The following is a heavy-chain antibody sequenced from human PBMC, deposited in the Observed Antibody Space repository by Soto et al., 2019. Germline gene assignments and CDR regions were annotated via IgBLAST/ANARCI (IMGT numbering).Heavy chain of an antibody. D-gene: IGHD4-17*01. CDR1: GGPFSSYA. CDR3: ARGGDDYGDYGFYYYGMDV. CDR2: IIPIFGTA. J-gene: IGHJ6*02. Sequence: SVKVSCKASGGPFSSYAISWVRQAPGQGLEWMGGIIPIFGTANYAQKFQGRVTITADESTSTAYMELSSLRSEDTAVYYCARGGDDYGDYGFYYYGMDVWGQGTTVTVSS. V-gene: IGHV1-69*13.